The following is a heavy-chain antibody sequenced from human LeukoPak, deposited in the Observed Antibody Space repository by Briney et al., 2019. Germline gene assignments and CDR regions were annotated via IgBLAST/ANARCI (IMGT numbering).Heavy chain of an antibody. V-gene: IGHV4-59*08. J-gene: IGHJ4*02. D-gene: IGHD6-19*01. CDR1: GVSINTYF. Sequence: SETLSLTCTVSGVSINTYFWSWIRQPPGKGLEWIGYIYYSGSTNYNPSLKSRVTISVGTSKNQFSLKLSSVTAADTAVYYCASWGAVAQDYWGQGTLVTVSS. CDR3: ASWGAVAQDY. CDR2: IYYSGST.